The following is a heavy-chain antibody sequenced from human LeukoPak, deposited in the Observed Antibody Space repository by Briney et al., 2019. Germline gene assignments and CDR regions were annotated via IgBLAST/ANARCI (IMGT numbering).Heavy chain of an antibody. V-gene: IGHV3-7*03. CDR2: INQDGTEK. J-gene: IGHJ3*02. CDR1: GFTFTTYW. Sequence: PGGSLRLSCAASGFTFTTYWMSWVRQLPGKGLEWVANINQDGTEKYYVDSVKGRFTISRDNAKNSLYLQMNSLRAEDTALYYCAKDFHRLGEFDAFDIWGQGTMVTVSS. D-gene: IGHD3-16*01. CDR3: AKDFHRLGEFDAFDI.